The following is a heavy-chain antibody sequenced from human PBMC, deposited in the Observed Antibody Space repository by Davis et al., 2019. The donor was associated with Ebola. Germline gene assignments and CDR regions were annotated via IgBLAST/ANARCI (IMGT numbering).Heavy chain of an antibody. CDR1: GYTFTGYY. Sequence: AASVKVSCKASGYTFTGYYMHWVRQAPGQGLEWMGWINPNSGGTNYAQKFQGWVTMTRDTSISTAYMELSSLRSEDTAVYYCARDPPGMSLSDYYYGMDVWGQGTTVTVSS. CDR3: ARDPPGMSLSDYYYGMDV. J-gene: IGHJ6*02. CDR2: INPNSGGT. D-gene: IGHD1-14*01. V-gene: IGHV1-2*04.